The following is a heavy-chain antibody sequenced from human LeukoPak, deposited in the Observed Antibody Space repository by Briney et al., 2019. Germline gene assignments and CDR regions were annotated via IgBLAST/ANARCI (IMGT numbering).Heavy chain of an antibody. J-gene: IGHJ5*02. CDR1: GFTVSSNY. CDR3: ARWNPRSVVAATNWFDP. Sequence: PGGSLRLSCAASGFTVSSNYMSWARQAPGKGLEWVSVIYSGGSTYYADSVKGRFTISRDNSKNTLYLQMNSLRAEDTAVYYCARWNPRSVVAATNWFDPWGQGTLVTVSS. V-gene: IGHV3-66*01. CDR2: IYSGGST. D-gene: IGHD2-15*01.